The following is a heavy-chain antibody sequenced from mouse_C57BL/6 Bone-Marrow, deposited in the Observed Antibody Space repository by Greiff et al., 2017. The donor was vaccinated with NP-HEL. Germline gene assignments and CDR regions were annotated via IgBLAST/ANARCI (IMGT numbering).Heavy chain of an antibody. J-gene: IGHJ3*01. D-gene: IGHD1-1*01. Sequence: VKLQESGAELVRPGTSVKMSCKASGYTFTNYWIGWAKQRPGHGLEWIGDIYPGGGYTNYNEKFKGKATLTADKSSSTAYMQFSSLTSEDSAIYYCAREDYYYGSFAYGGQGILVTVSA. CDR3: AREDYYYGSFAY. V-gene: IGHV1-63*01. CDR2: IYPGGGYT. CDR1: GYTFTNYW.